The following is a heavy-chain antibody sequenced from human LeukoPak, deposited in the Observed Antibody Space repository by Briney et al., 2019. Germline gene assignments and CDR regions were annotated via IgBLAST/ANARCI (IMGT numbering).Heavy chain of an antibody. CDR3: ARGLGDIVVVPAAIIYWFDP. CDR2: INHSGST. V-gene: IGHV4-34*01. Sequence: PSETLSLTCAVYGGSFSGYYWSWIRQPPGKGLEWIGEINHSGSTNYNPSLKSRVTISVDTSKSQFSLKLSSVTAADTAVYYCARGLGDIVVVPAAIIYWFDPWGQGTLVTVSS. CDR1: GGSFSGYY. D-gene: IGHD2-2*02. J-gene: IGHJ5*02.